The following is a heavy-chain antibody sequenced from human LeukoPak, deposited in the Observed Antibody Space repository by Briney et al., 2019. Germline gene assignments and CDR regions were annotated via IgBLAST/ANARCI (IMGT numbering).Heavy chain of an antibody. J-gene: IGHJ4*02. V-gene: IGHV3-21*01. CDR2: ITSGSSYI. D-gene: IGHD2-21*02. CDR3: ARVGDYSFDY. Sequence: PGGSLRVSCAASGFTFSSYAMSWVRQAPVQGLEWVSSITSGSSYIYYADSVKGRFTISRDNAKDSLYLQMNSLRAEDTAVYYCARVGDYSFDYWGPGTLVTVSS. CDR1: GFTFSSYA.